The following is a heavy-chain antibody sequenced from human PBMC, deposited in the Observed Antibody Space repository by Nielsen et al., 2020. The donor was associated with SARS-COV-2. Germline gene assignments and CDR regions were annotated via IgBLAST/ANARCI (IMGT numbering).Heavy chain of an antibody. CDR1: GGSISSGGYS. CDR3: ARSFYHGPGTPRQFES. D-gene: IGHD3-10*01. J-gene: IGHJ4*02. V-gene: IGHV4-30-4*07. Sequence: SETLSLTCAVSGGSISSGGYSWNWIRQPPGKGLEWIGYAYYSGDTYYNPSLKSRINISVDTSKNQFSLRLTSVTAADTAVYYCARSFYHGPGTPRQFESWGQGTLVTVSS. CDR2: AYYSGDT.